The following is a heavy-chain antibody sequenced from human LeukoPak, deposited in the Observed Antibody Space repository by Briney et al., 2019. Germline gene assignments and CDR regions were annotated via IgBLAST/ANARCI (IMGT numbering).Heavy chain of an antibody. CDR2: IKQDGSEK. D-gene: IGHD3-22*01. J-gene: IGHJ4*02. CDR3: ARDGRDGYYDSSGYFY. V-gene: IGHV3-7*01. CDR1: GFTFSSYW. Sequence: GGSLRLSCAASGFTFSSYWMSWVRQAPGKGLEWVANIKQDGSEKYYVDSVKGRFTISRDNAKNSLYLQMNSLRAEDTAVYYCARDGRDGYYDSSGYFYWGQGTLVTVSS.